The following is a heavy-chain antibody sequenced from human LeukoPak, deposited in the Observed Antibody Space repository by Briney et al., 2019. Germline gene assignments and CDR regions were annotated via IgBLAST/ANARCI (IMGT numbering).Heavy chain of an antibody. Sequence: GGSLRLSCAASGFTFSSYDMHWVRQATGKGLEWVSAIGTAGDTYYPGSVKGRFTISRDNSKNTLYLQMNSLRAEDTAVYYCAKVRTYDILTGYQLGGQGTLVTVSS. V-gene: IGHV3-13*01. J-gene: IGHJ4*02. CDR1: GFTFSSYD. CDR3: AKVRTYDILTGYQL. D-gene: IGHD3-9*01. CDR2: IGTAGDT.